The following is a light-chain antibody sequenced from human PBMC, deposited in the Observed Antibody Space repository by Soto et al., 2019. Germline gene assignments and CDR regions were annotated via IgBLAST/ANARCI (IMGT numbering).Light chain of an antibody. Sequence: EIVMTQSPATLSVSPGERATLSCRASQSVSSSLAWYQQKPGQAPRLLIYGASTRATGIPARFSGSGSGTEFTLTISSLQPEDFATYYCQQSYSRTFGQGTKV. CDR2: GAS. CDR1: QSVSSS. J-gene: IGKJ1*01. CDR3: QQSYSRT. V-gene: IGKV3-15*01.